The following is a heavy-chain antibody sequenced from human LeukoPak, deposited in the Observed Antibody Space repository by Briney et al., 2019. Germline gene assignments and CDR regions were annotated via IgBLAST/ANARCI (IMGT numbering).Heavy chain of an antibody. D-gene: IGHD6-19*01. V-gene: IGHV4-34*01. CDR2: INHSGST. J-gene: IGHJ4*02. CDR3: ARHGGVAGTSSFDY. Sequence: TSETLSLTCAVYGGSFSGYYWSWIRQPPGKGLEWIGEINHSGSTNYNPSLKSRVTISVDTSKNQFSLKLSSVTAADTAVYYCARHGGVAGTSSFDYWGQGTLVTVSS. CDR1: GGSFSGYY.